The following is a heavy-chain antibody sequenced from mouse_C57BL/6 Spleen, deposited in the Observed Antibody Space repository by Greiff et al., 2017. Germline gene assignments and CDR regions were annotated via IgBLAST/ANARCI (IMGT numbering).Heavy chain of an antibody. J-gene: IGHJ2*01. V-gene: IGHV1-61*01. Sequence: VQLQQPGAELVRPGSSVKLSCKASGYTFTSYWMDWVKQRPGQGLEWIGNIYPSDSETHYNQKFKDKATLTVEKSSSTAYMQLSSLTSEDSAVYYCARQDYGSSYLYFDYWGQGTTLTVSS. D-gene: IGHD1-1*01. CDR1: GYTFTSYW. CDR2: IYPSDSET. CDR3: ARQDYGSSYLYFDY.